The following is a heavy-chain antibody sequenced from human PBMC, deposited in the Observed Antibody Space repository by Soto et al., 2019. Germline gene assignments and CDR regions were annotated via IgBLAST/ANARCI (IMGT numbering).Heavy chain of an antibody. CDR1: GYSFTSYW. J-gene: IGHJ4*02. D-gene: IGHD3-10*01. CDR2: IDPSDSYT. Sequence: GESLKISCKGSGYSFTSYWISWVRQMPVKGLEWMGRIDPSDSYTNYSPSFQGHVTISADKSISTAYLQWSSLKASDTAMYYCARLVRGVIITEVLDWGQGTLVTVAS. V-gene: IGHV5-10-1*01. CDR3: ARLVRGVIITEVLD.